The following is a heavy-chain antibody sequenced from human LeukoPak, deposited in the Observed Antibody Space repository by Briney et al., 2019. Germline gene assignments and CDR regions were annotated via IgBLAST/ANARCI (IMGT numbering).Heavy chain of an antibody. V-gene: IGHV4-39*01. CDR2: IYYSGST. CDR3: ARHLEVVVITLWSPYYFDY. D-gene: IGHD3-22*01. Sequence: TSETLSLTCTVSGGSIRSSSYYWGWIRRPPGKGLEWIGSIYYSGSTYYNPSLKSRVTISVDTSKNQFSLKLSSVTAADTAVYYCARHLEVVVITLWSPYYFDYWGQGTLVTVSS. CDR1: GGSIRSSSYY. J-gene: IGHJ4*02.